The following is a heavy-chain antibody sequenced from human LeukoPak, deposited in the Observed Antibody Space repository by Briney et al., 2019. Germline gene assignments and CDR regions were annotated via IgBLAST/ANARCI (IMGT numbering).Heavy chain of an antibody. CDR1: GGSISNYY. V-gene: IGHV4-4*07. CDR3: ARGGPYCSGGSCSDY. CDR2: IYYTGST. J-gene: IGHJ4*02. D-gene: IGHD2-15*01. Sequence: PSETLSLTCTVSGGSISNYYWNWIRQSAGKGLEWIGRIYYTGSTNYNPSLKSRVTISVDTSKDQFSLKLSSATAADTAVYYCARGGPYCSGGSCSDYWGQGILVTVSS.